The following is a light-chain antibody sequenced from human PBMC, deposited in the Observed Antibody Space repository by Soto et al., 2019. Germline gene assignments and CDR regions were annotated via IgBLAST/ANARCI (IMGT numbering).Light chain of an antibody. Sequence: EIVLTQSPGTLSLSPGERATLSCRASQSVSANYLAWYQRKPGQAPRLLIYGASSRATDIPTRFSGSGSGTDFTLIIPRMKVEDFAVYYCQQYGSSPPTFGQGTKVEIK. V-gene: IGKV3-20*01. CDR3: QQYGSSPPT. J-gene: IGKJ1*01. CDR1: QSVSANY. CDR2: GAS.